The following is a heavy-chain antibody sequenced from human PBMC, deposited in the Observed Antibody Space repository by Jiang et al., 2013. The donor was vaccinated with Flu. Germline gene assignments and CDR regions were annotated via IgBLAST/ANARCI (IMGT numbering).Heavy chain of an antibody. Sequence: ELLKPSETLSLTCTVSGGSVSSGSYYWSWIRQPPGKGLEWIGYIYYSGSTNYNPSLKSRVTISVDTSKNQFSLKLSSVTAADTAVYYCARESDVIAARPAIVYWGQG. CDR3: ARESDVIAARPAIVY. J-gene: IGHJ4*02. CDR1: GGSVSSGSYY. CDR2: IYYSGST. D-gene: IGHD6-6*01. V-gene: IGHV4-61*01.